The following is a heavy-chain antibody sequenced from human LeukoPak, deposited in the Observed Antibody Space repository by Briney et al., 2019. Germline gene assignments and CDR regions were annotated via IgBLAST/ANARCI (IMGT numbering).Heavy chain of an antibody. J-gene: IGHJ4*02. Sequence: PGGSLRLSCAASGLTFSSYAMSWVRQAPGKGLEWVSAISDSGGNAYRADSVKGRFTISRDNSKNTLFLQMNSLRAEDTAVYYCAKTTKAIVAAGIVFDYWGQGTLVTVSS. CDR1: GLTFSSYA. CDR3: AKTTKAIVAAGIVFDY. CDR2: ISDSGGNA. V-gene: IGHV3-23*01. D-gene: IGHD6-13*01.